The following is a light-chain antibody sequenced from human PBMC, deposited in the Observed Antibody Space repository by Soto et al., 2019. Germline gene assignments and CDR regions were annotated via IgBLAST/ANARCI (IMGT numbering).Light chain of an antibody. V-gene: IGKV3-11*01. J-gene: IGKJ5*01. CDR2: DAS. Sequence: EIVMTQSPATLSVPPGERATLYCRASQSVSSNLAWYQQKPGQAPRLLIYDASNRATGIPARFSGSGSGTDFTLTISSLEPEDFAVYYCQQRSNWPPITFGQGTRLEI. CDR3: QQRSNWPPIT. CDR1: QSVSSN.